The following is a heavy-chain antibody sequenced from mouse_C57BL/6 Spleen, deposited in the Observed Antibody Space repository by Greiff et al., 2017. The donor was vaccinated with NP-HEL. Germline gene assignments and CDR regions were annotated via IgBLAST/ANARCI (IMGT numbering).Heavy chain of an antibody. CDR1: GYTFTSYW. CDR3: ARRAYGSSGDFDV. Sequence: QVQLQQSGAELAKPGASVKLSCKASGYTFTSYWMHWVKQRPGQGLEWIGYINPSSGYTKYNQKFKDKATLTADKSSSTAYMQLSSLTYEDSAVYYCARRAYGSSGDFDVWGTGTTVTVSS. D-gene: IGHD1-1*01. CDR2: INPSSGYT. J-gene: IGHJ1*03. V-gene: IGHV1-7*01.